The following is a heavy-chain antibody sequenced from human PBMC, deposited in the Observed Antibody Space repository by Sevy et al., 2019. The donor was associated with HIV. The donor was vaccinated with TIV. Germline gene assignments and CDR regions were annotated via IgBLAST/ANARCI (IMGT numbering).Heavy chain of an antibody. J-gene: IGHJ4*02. CDR3: ATTKDYYESSGCPFDY. CDR1: GYTLNQLS. Sequence: ASVKVSCKVSGYTLNQLSMHWVRQAPGKGLEWMGSFDPEDGERFYAQKFQGRVTMTEDTSTDTAYMELSSLRSEDTAVYYCATTKDYYESSGCPFDYLGQGTLVTVSS. CDR2: FDPEDGER. D-gene: IGHD3-22*01. V-gene: IGHV1-24*01.